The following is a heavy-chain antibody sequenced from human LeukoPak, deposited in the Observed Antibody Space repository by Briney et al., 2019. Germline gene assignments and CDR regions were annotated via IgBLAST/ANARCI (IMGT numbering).Heavy chain of an antibody. CDR3: ARGPLAFRRVAGIFS. J-gene: IGHJ5*02. Sequence: ASETLSLTCAVSGGSFNGYSYTWIRQPPGKGLEWIGEIIHSGGTSYNPSLKSRLTISVDTSRKQFSLKLISVTAADTALYFCARGPLAFRRVAGIFSWGRGTQVTVSS. V-gene: IGHV4-34*01. CDR1: GGSFNGYS. D-gene: IGHD6-19*01. CDR2: IIHSGGT.